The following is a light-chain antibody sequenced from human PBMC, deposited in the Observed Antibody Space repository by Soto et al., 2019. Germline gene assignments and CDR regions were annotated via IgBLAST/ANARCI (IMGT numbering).Light chain of an antibody. J-gene: IGKJ4*01. CDR3: QQYDNYPLT. Sequence: DIQMTQSPSTLSGSVGDRVITTCRASQTISSWLAWYQQKPGKAPKFLIYDASNLESGVPSRFSGSASGTEFTLTISSLQPDDFATYYCQQYDNYPLTFGGGTKVDI. CDR2: DAS. V-gene: IGKV1-5*01. CDR1: QTISSW.